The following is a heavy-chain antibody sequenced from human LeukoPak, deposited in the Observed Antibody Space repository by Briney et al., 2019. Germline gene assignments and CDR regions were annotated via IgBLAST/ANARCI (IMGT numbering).Heavy chain of an antibody. CDR1: GFQFGDVW. V-gene: IGHV3-7*03. D-gene: IGHD3-3*01. Sequence: GGSLRLSCVVSGFQFGDVWMSWVRQAPGKGLEWVANIKQDGSEKYYMDSVKGRFTISRDSSLYLQMDRLRAEDTAVYYCAKEIGWSGYRPCYFDSWGQGTLVTVSS. CDR2: IKQDGSEK. CDR3: AKEIGWSGYRPCYFDS. J-gene: IGHJ4*02.